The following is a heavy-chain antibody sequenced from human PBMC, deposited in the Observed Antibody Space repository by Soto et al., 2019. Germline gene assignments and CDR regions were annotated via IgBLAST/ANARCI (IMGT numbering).Heavy chain of an antibody. Sequence: PGGAPRLSCAAPGFTFFSYSMNSVRQTPGKGLEWVSSISSSSSYIYYADSVKGRFTISRDNAKNSLYLQMNSLRAEDTAVYYCASAYYDILTGYYPQYYYYYMDVWGKGTTVTVSS. D-gene: IGHD3-9*01. CDR1: GFTFFSYS. J-gene: IGHJ6*03. CDR3: ASAYYDILTGYYPQYYYYYMDV. CDR2: ISSSSSYI. V-gene: IGHV3-21*01.